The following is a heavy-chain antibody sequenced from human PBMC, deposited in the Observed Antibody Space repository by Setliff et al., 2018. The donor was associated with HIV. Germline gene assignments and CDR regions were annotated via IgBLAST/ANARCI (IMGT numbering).Heavy chain of an antibody. J-gene: IGHJ4*02. CDR2: IYKSGTT. Sequence: PSETLSLTCSVSGGSVNSYHWSWIRQPPGKGLEWIGYIYKSGTTNYSPSLKSRVTISAGPSKNQFSLKLNSVTAADTAVYYCARPQLGWGGGSHFDYWGQGTLVTVSS. CDR3: ARPQLGWGGGSHFDY. D-gene: IGHD1-1*01. V-gene: IGHV4-59*08. CDR1: GGSVNSYH.